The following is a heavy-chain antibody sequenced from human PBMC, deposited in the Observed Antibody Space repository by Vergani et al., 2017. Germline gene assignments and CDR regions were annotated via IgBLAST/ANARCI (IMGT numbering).Heavy chain of an antibody. CDR2: IYSTGST. CDR1: GDSISSGVYY. CDR3: ARMDIVVVVAAHYFDY. Sequence: QVQLQESGPGLVKPSQTLSLTCSVSGDSISSGVYYWNWIRQHPGKGLEWIGYIYSTGSTHHNPSLRRRINMSVDTSKNQFSLKLNSVTAADTAMYYCARMDIVVVVAAHYFDYWGQGTLVTVSS. D-gene: IGHD2-15*01. J-gene: IGHJ4*02. V-gene: IGHV4-31*03.